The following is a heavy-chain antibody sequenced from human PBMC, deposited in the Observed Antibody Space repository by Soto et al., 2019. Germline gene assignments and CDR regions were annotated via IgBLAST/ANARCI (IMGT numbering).Heavy chain of an antibody. CDR3: ARGQRSRKTAVTSYYFDY. V-gene: IGHV1-8*01. D-gene: IGHD4-17*01. CDR1: GYTFTSYD. J-gene: IGHJ4*02. CDR2: ANPNTGNT. Sequence: ASVKVSCKASGYTFTSYDINWVRQAPGQGLEWLGWANPNTGNTGYAQKFQGRVSMTRNTSISTAYMVLSSLRSEDTAVYYCARGQRSRKTAVTSYYFDYWGQGTLVTVSS.